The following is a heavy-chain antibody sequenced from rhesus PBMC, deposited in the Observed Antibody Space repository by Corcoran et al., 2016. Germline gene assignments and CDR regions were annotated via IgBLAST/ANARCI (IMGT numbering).Heavy chain of an antibody. Sequence: QVQLQESGPGLVKPSETLSLTCAVSGGSISGGYYWGWIRQHPGKWLEWIGNIYGNRASNYYNRSLKSRVTKSKDTSKNQSSLKLSSGTAADTAVYYWARDALYSNYCDYGGQGVLVTVSS. D-gene: IGHD4-23*01. CDR2: IYGNRASN. CDR1: GGSISGGYY. CDR3: ARDALYSNYCDY. V-gene: IGHV4S7*01. J-gene: IGHJ4*01.